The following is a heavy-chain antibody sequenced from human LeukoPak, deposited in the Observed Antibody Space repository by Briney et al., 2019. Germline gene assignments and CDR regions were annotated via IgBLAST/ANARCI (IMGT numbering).Heavy chain of an antibody. Sequence: SETLSLTCAVYGGSFSGYYWSWIRQPPGKGLEWIGEINHSGSTNYNPSLKSRVTISVDTSKNQFSLKLSSVTAADTAVYYCARVRFYSGTYYFDYWGQGTLVTVSS. CDR3: ARVRFYSGTYYFDY. D-gene: IGHD1-26*01. J-gene: IGHJ4*02. CDR2: INHSGST. V-gene: IGHV4-34*01. CDR1: GGSFSGYY.